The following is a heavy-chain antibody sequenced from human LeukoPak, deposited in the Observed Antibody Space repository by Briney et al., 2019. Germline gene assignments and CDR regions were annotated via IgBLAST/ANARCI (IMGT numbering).Heavy chain of an antibody. J-gene: IGHJ3*02. V-gene: IGHV3-30*04. D-gene: IGHD3-22*01. CDR2: ISYDGSNK. CDR1: GFTFSSYA. Sequence: GGSLRLSCAASGFTFSSYAMHWVRQAPGKGLEWVAVISYDGSNKYYADSVKGRFTISRDNSKNTLYLQMNSLRAEDTAVYYCARDQDPMIVVPRDAFDIWGQGTMVTVSS. CDR3: ARDQDPMIVVPRDAFDI.